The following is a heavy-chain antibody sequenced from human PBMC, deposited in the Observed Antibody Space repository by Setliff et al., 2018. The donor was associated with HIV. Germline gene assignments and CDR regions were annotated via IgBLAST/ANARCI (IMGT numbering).Heavy chain of an antibody. CDR3: ASLAG. CDR1: GFTVTTYW. V-gene: IGHV3-7*03. Sequence: PGGSLRLSWAASGFTVTTYWMSWVRQAPGKGLEWVANIKQDGSEKYYLDSVKGRFTISRDNAKNSLYLQMNSLRLEDTALYYCASLAGWGQGTLVIVSS. CDR2: IKQDGSEK. J-gene: IGHJ4*02.